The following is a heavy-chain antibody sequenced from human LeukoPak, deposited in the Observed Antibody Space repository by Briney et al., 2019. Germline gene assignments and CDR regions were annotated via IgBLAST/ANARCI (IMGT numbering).Heavy chain of an antibody. D-gene: IGHD6-6*01. Sequence: PGGSLRLSCTASGFTFSDYWMTWVRQAPGKGPEWVANIKQDGSQRYYVDSVRGRFTISRDNAKNSLFLQMNGLRAEDTAVYYCTRRGGSSSRRSPIDYWGQGTLDTVSS. V-gene: IGHV3-7*01. CDR3: TRRGGSSSRRSPIDY. J-gene: IGHJ4*02. CDR2: IKQDGSQR. CDR1: GFTFSDYW.